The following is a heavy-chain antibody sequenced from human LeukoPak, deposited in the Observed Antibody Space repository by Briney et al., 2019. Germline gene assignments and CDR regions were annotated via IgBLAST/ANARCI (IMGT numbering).Heavy chain of an antibody. CDR1: GFTFSSYG. Sequence: GRSLRLSCAASGFTFSSYGMHWVRQAPGKGLEWVAVIWYDGSNKYYADSVKGRFTISRDNSKNTLYLQMNSLRAEDTAVYYCARAAHADLRVSYFDYWGQGTLVTVSS. V-gene: IGHV3-33*08. CDR2: IWYDGSNK. J-gene: IGHJ4*02. D-gene: IGHD5/OR15-5a*01. CDR3: ARAAHADLRVSYFDY.